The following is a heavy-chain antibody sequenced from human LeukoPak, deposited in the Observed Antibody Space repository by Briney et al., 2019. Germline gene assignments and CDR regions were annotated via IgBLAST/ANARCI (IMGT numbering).Heavy chain of an antibody. Sequence: ASVKVSCKVSGYTLTELSMHWVRQAPGKGLEWMGGFDPEDGETIYAQKFQGRVTMTEDTSTDTAYMELSSLRSEDTAVYYCATDPAYCSSTSCSFDYWGQGTLVTVSS. CDR2: FDPEDGET. CDR1: GYTLTELS. CDR3: ATDPAYCSSTSCSFDY. V-gene: IGHV1-24*01. D-gene: IGHD2-2*01. J-gene: IGHJ4*02.